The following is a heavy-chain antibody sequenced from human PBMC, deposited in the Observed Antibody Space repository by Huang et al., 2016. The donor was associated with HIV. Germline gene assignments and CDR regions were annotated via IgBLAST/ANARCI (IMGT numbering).Heavy chain of an antibody. V-gene: IGHV3-30*04. CDR3: ARAKDTWDAYDI. D-gene: IGHD5-18*01. Sequence: QVQLVESGGGVVQPGRSMRLSCAASGFPFNNHAMHWVRPAPGKGLGWVAFISKEGRNNYDADSVKGRFTISRDSSKSTLFLHMTSLRTEDTAVYYCARAKDTWDAYDIWGQGTMVIVSS. CDR2: ISKEGRNN. J-gene: IGHJ3*02. CDR1: GFPFNNHA.